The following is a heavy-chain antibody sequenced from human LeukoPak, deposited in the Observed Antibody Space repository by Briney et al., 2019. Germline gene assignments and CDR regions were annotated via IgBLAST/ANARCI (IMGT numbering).Heavy chain of an antibody. Sequence: GESLKISCKGSGYSFTTYWIGWVRQMPGKGLEWMGIIYPGDSDTRYSPSFRGQVTISADKSISTAYLQWSSLKASDTAMYYCVRTYGSETSLDYWGQGTLVTFSS. V-gene: IGHV5-51*01. J-gene: IGHJ4*02. D-gene: IGHD3-10*01. CDR1: GYSFTTYW. CDR3: VRTYGSETSLDY. CDR2: IYPGDSDT.